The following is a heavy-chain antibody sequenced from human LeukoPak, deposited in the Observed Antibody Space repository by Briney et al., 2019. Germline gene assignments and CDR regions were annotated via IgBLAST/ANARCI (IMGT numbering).Heavy chain of an antibody. CDR3: AKKVVVGATSPYSDFQD. CDR2: ISGSGVTT. J-gene: IGHJ1*01. Sequence: PGGSLRLPCEASGFTFSSYAMSWVRQAPGKGLEWVSAISGSGVTTHYAGSVKGRFSISRDNSKNTLYLQMNSLRAEDTALYYCAKKVVVGATSPYSDFQDWGQGTLVTVSS. D-gene: IGHD1-26*01. CDR1: GFTFSSYA. V-gene: IGHV3-23*01.